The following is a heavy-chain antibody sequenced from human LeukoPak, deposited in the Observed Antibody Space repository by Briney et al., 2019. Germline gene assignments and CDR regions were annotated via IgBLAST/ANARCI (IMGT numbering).Heavy chain of an antibody. D-gene: IGHD5-18*01. Sequence: SETLSLTCTVSGGSISSSSYYWGWIRQPPGKGLEWIGSIYYSGSTYYNPSLKSRVTISVDTSKNQFSLKLSSVTAADTAAYYCARTIGGYSYGYRFDYWGQGTLVTVSS. CDR3: ARTIGGYSYGYRFDY. J-gene: IGHJ4*02. V-gene: IGHV4-39*07. CDR1: GGSISSSSYY. CDR2: IYYSGST.